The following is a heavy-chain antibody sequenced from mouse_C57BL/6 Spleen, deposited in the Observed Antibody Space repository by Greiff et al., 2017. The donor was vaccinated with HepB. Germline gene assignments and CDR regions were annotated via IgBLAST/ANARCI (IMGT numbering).Heavy chain of an antibody. CDR1: GYTFTGYW. Sequence: ELSCKATGYTFTGYWIEWVKQRPGHGLEWIGEILPGSGSTNYNEKFKGKATLTVDTSSSTAYMELHSLTSEDSAVYFCARGDGSSYDYAMDYWGQGTSVTVSS. J-gene: IGHJ4*01. CDR3: ARGDGSSYDYAMDY. D-gene: IGHD1-1*01. V-gene: IGHV1-9*01. CDR2: ILPGSGST.